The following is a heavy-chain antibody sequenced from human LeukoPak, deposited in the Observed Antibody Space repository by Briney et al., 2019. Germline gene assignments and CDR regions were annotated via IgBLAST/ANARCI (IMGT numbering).Heavy chain of an antibody. Sequence: PGESLKISCKGSGYSFTSYWIGWVRQMPGKGLERMGIIYPGDSDTRYSPSSQGQVTISADKSISTAYLQWSSLKASDTAMYYCATPPYDSSGYYSNDAFDIWGQGTMVTVSS. CDR3: ATPPYDSSGYYSNDAFDI. V-gene: IGHV5-51*01. D-gene: IGHD3-22*01. J-gene: IGHJ3*02. CDR2: IYPGDSDT. CDR1: GYSFTSYW.